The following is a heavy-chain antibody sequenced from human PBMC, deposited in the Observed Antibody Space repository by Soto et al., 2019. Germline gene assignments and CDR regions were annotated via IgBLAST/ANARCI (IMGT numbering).Heavy chain of an antibody. J-gene: IGHJ4*02. D-gene: IGHD3-16*01. V-gene: IGHV4-31*03. CDR3: GRGGGGGVDC. Sequence: QVQLQESGPGLVKPSQTLSLTCTVSGGSISSRTSYWSWIRQHPGKGLEWIGYIYYGGDSFYNPSLKSRVTKAIDPSENHFSLRLNSVIAGDTAVYFGGRGGGGGVDCWGQGTLVTVAS. CDR1: GGSISSRTSY. CDR2: IYYGGDS.